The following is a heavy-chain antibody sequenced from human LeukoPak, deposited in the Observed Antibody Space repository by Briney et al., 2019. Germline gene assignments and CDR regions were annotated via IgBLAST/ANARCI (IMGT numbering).Heavy chain of an antibody. J-gene: IGHJ5*02. V-gene: IGHV4-39*01. CDR2: IFYSVST. CDR1: GGSISSSSYY. Sequence: PSETLSLTCSVSGGSISSSSYYWGWIRQPPGKGLEWIGSIFYSVSTYYNPSLKSRVTISVDTSRDQFSLKLTSVTAADTAVYYCARHRPITMVRGGWFDPWGQGTLVTVSS. CDR3: ARHRPITMVRGGWFDP. D-gene: IGHD3-10*01.